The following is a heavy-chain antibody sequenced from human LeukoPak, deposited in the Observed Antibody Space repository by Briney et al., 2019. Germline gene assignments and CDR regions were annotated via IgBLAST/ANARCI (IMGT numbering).Heavy chain of an antibody. CDR2: ISSSGSTI. J-gene: IGHJ4*02. D-gene: IGHD2-15*01. CDR1: GFSFSDYY. CDR3: ASRYCTGGSCYFDY. Sequence: GGSLRLSCAASGFSFSDYYMSWIRQAPGKGLEWVSYISSSGSTIYYADSVKGRFTISRDNAKNSLYLQMNSLRAEDTAVYYCASRYCTGGSCYFDYWGQGTLVTVSS. V-gene: IGHV3-11*01.